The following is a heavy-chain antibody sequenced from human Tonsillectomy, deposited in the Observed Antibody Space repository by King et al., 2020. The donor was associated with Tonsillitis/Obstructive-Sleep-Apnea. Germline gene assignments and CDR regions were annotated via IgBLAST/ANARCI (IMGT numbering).Heavy chain of an antibody. CDR1: GFSLSTSGVG. CDR2: IYWDDDK. Sequence: ITLQESGPTLVKPTQTLTLTCTFSGFSLSTSGVGVGWIRQPPGKALEWLALIYWDDDKRYSPSLKSRFTITKDTSKIQVVLTMTNMDPVDTATYYCARRPSRITMFRGVRDYFDYWGQGALVTVSS. J-gene: IGHJ4*02. CDR3: ARRPSRITMFRGVRDYFDY. V-gene: IGHV2-5*02. D-gene: IGHD3-10*01.